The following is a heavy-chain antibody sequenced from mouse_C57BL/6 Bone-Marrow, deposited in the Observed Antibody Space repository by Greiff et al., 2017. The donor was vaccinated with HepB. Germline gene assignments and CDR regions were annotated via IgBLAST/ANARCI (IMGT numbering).Heavy chain of an antibody. CDR2: ISNLAYSI. V-gene: IGHV5-15*01. J-gene: IGHJ1*03. Sequence: EVKLMESGGGLVQPGGSLKLSCAASGFTFSDYGMAWVRQAPRKGPEWVAFISNLAYSIYYADTVTGRFTISRENAKNTLYLEMSSLRSEDTAMYYCARHYYGNCGGWYFDVWGTGTTVTVSS. CDR1: GFTFSDYG. CDR3: ARHYYGNCGGWYFDV. D-gene: IGHD2-1*01.